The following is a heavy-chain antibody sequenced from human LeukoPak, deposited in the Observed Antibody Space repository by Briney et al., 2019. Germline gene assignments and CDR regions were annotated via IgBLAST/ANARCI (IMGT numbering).Heavy chain of an antibody. CDR3: ARIVGDGYSDY. D-gene: IGHD5-24*01. CDR2: IDWDDDK. V-gene: IGHV2-70*04. J-gene: IGHJ4*02. Sequence: SGPALVQPTQTLTLTCTFSGYSLRTSGMRVSWIRQPPGKALEWLARIDWDDDKFYSTSLKTRLTISNDTSKNQVVLTMTTMDPVDTATYYCARIVGDGYSDYWGQGTLVTVSS. CDR1: GYSLRTSGMR.